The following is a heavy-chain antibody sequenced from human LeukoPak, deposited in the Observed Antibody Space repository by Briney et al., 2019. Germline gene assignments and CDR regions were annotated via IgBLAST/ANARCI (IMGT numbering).Heavy chain of an antibody. CDR3: ARSLGSSSWTTIGY. V-gene: IGHV3-7*01. Sequence: GGSLRLSCAGSGFTLSSYWMSWVRQAPGKGLEWVANIKRDGSENYYVDSVKGRFTISRDNAKNSLYLQMNSLRAEDTAVYYCARSLGSSSWTTIGYWGQGTLVTVSS. J-gene: IGHJ4*02. CDR2: IKRDGSEN. CDR1: GFTLSSYW. D-gene: IGHD6-13*01.